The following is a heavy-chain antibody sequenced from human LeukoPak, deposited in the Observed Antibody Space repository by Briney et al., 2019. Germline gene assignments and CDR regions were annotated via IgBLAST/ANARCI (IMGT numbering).Heavy chain of an antibody. CDR3: AKDFSRSWWFGMDV. CDR1: GFNLDDYT. CDR2: IRGDGDGT. Sequence: QPGGSLRLSCAASGFNLDDYTMHWVRQAPGKGLEWVSVIRGDGDGTYYAFSVEGRFTISRDNSKNSLYLQMDSLRTEDTALYYCAKDFSRSWWFGMDVWGQGITVTVSS. J-gene: IGHJ6*02. D-gene: IGHD6-13*01. V-gene: IGHV3-43*01.